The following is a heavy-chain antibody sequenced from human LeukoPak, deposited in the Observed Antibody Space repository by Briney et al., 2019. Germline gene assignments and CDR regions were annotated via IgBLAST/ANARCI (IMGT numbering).Heavy chain of an antibody. J-gene: IGHJ4*02. Sequence: GGSLRLSCAASGFTFSSYWMHWVRHAPGKGLVWVSRISTDGSSTIYADFVKGRFTISRDNAKNTLFLKMNSLRAEDTAVYYCARDFLWGSGSRWGQGTLVTVSS. CDR3: ARDFLWGSGSR. V-gene: IGHV3-74*01. D-gene: IGHD3-10*01. CDR1: GFTFSSYW. CDR2: ISTDGSST.